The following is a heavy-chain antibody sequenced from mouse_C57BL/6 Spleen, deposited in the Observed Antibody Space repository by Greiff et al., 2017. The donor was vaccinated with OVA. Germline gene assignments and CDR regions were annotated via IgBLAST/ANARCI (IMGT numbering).Heavy chain of an antibody. V-gene: IGHV1-50*01. CDR1: GYTFTSYW. D-gene: IGHD1-1*01. CDR3: ARSYYGSSYNGAYFDY. Sequence: QVQLQQPGAELVKPGASVKLSCKASGYTFTSYWMQWVKQRPGQGLEWIGEIDPSDSYTNYNQKFKGKATLTVDTSSSTAYMQLSSLTSEDSAVYYCARSYYGSSYNGAYFDYWGQGTTLTVSS. CDR2: IDPSDSYT. J-gene: IGHJ2*01.